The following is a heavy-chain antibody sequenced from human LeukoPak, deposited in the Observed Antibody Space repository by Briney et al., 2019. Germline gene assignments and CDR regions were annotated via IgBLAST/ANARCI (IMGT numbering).Heavy chain of an antibody. J-gene: IGHJ4*02. Sequence: GRSLRLSCADSGFTFSSYGMHWVRQAPGKGLEWVAVISYDGSNKYYADSVKGRFTISRDNSKNTLYLQMNSLRAEDTAVYYCAKGYYYGSGSYDYWGQGTLVTVSS. CDR2: ISYDGSNK. CDR1: GFTFSSYG. D-gene: IGHD3-10*01. CDR3: AKGYYYGSGSYDY. V-gene: IGHV3-30*18.